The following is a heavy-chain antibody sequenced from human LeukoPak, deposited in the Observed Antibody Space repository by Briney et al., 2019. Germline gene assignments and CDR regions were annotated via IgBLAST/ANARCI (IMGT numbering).Heavy chain of an antibody. Sequence: GSLRLSCTASGFTFTTYWMAWVRQTPGKGLEWVANIKQDGSEKYYAESVRDRFTISRDNAKNSLYLQMNSLRAEDTAVYYCSNGIYDNSYWGQGTLVTVSS. D-gene: IGHD2/OR15-2a*01. CDR3: SNGIYDNSY. V-gene: IGHV3-7*01. CDR2: IKQDGSEK. J-gene: IGHJ4*02. CDR1: GFTFTTYW.